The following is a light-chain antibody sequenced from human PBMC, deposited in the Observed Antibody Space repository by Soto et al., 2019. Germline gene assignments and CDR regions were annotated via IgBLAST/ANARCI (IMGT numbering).Light chain of an antibody. CDR1: QSVSID. CDR3: QQCYRTPLT. CDR2: AAS. J-gene: IGKJ1*01. V-gene: IGKV1-39*01. Sequence: TRSPSSLSASVGDRVTITCRASQSVSIDLAWYQQKPGKAPKLLIYAASSLHSGIPSRFSGSGSGTDFTLTISSLQPEDFATYYCQQCYRTPLTFGQGTKVDIK.